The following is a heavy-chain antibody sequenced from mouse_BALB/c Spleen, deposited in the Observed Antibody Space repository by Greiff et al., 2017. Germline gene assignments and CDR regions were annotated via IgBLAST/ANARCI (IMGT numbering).Heavy chain of an antibody. CDR1: GFTFSDYY. CDR3: ARGRWLLREAWFAY. V-gene: IGHV5-4*02. D-gene: IGHD2-3*01. CDR2: ISDGGSYT. J-gene: IGHJ3*01. Sequence: EVQGVESGGGLVKPGGSLKLSCAASGFTFSDYYMYWVRQTPEKRLEWVATISDGGSYTYYPDSVKGRFTISRDNAKNNLYLQMSSLKSEDTAMYYSARGRWLLREAWFAYWGQGTLVTVSA.